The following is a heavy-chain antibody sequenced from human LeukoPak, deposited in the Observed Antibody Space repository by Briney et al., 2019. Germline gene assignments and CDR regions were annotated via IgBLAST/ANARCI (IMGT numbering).Heavy chain of an antibody. CDR1: GGSVSDYY. V-gene: IGHV4-59*02. J-gene: IGHJ6*03. Sequence: PSETLSLTCTVSGGSVSDYYWSWIRQSPGKGLEWIGYIYYTGSSSYNPSLRSRVTISADTSKNQFSLKLSSVTAADTAVYYCARLYSPYDYVWGSYRYAPYYYYMDVWGKGTTVTISS. CDR3: ARLYSPYDYVWGSYRYAPYYYYMDV. D-gene: IGHD3-16*02. CDR2: IYYTGSS.